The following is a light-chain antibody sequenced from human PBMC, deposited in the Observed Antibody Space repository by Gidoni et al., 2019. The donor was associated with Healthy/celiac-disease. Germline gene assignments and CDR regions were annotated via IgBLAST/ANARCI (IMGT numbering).Light chain of an antibody. Sequence: QSVLTQPPSVSGAPGQGVTISCTWSSSNIGAGYDGHWYQQLPGTAPKPLIYGNSNLPSGVPDRFSGSKSGTSASLAITGLQAEDEADYYCQSYDSSLSGSFGTGTKVTVL. CDR2: GNS. CDR3: QSYDSSLSGS. V-gene: IGLV1-40*01. CDR1: SSNIGAGYD. J-gene: IGLJ1*01.